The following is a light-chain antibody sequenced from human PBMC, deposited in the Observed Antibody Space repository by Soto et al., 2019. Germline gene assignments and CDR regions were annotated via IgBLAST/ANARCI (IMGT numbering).Light chain of an antibody. J-gene: IGKJ1*01. Sequence: EILLTQSPGSLSLFSGERANVSRRSSQSVSSYSLAWYQQKPGQAHRLLIGGASSRATGIPDRFSGSGSGTDFTLTISRLEPEDFAVYYCHYGNSPPWTFGHGPKGDLK. CDR2: GAS. CDR1: QSVSSYS. CDR3: HYGNSPPWT. V-gene: IGKV3-20*01.